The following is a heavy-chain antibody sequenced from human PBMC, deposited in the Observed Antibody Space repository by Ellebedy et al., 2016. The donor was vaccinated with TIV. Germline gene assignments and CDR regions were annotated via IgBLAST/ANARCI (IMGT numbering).Heavy chain of an antibody. CDR3: AKVTGYGDYVGFDY. CDR1: GFTFSVFA. CDR2: ISGSSDHT. J-gene: IGHJ4*02. V-gene: IGHV3-23*01. Sequence: PGGSLRLSCAASGFTFSVFALSWVRQAPGKGLEWVSAISGSSDHTLYADSVRGRFTISRDNSKNTLYLQMNSLRAEDTAVYYCAKVTGYGDYVGFDYWGQGTLVTVSS. D-gene: IGHD4-17*01.